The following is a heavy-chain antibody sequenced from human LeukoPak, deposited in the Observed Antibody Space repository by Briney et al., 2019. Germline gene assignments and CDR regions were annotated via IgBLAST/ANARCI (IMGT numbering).Heavy chain of an antibody. Sequence: GASVKVSCKASGYTFTGYYMHWVQQAPGQGLEWMGRINPNSGGTNYAQKFQGRVTMTRDTSISTAYMELSRLRSDDTAVYYCARMTGDILTTRRSPDDYWGQGTLVTVSS. CDR1: GYTFTGYY. CDR3: ARMTGDILTTRRSPDDY. CDR2: INPNSGGT. V-gene: IGHV1-2*06. D-gene: IGHD3-9*01. J-gene: IGHJ4*02.